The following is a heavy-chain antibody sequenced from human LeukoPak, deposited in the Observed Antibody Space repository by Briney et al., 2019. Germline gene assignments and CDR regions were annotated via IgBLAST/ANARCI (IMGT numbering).Heavy chain of an antibody. CDR2: INPNSGGT. V-gene: IGHV1-2*02. CDR1: GYTFTGYY. Sequence: ASVKVSCKASGYTFTGYYMQWVRQAPGQGLEWMGWINPNSGGTNYAQNFQGRVTMTRDTSISTAYMELSRLTSDDTAVYYCARELDLYFFDYWGQGTLVTVSS. D-gene: IGHD3-9*01. J-gene: IGHJ4*02. CDR3: ARELDLYFFDY.